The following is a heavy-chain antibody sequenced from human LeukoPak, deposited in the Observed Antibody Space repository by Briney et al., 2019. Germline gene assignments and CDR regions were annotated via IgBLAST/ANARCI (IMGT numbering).Heavy chain of an antibody. V-gene: IGHV1-18*01. Sequence: GASVKVSCKASGYSLTSYGISWVRQAPGQGLEWMGCISAYNGNTNYAQKLQGRVTMTTDTSTSTAYMDLRSLRSDDTAVYYCARDRKIDYHPLINFDYWGQGTLVTVSS. J-gene: IGHJ4*02. CDR3: ARDRKIDYHPLINFDY. D-gene: IGHD4-11*01. CDR2: ISAYNGNT. CDR1: GYSLTSYG.